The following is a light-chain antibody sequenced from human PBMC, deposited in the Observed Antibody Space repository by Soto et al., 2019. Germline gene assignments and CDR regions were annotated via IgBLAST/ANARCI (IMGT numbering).Light chain of an antibody. CDR1: SADIGAFNY. CDR2: DVS. V-gene: IGLV2-14*03. CDR3: SSYSTSSALV. Sequence: QSALTQPASVSGSPGQSITISCAGTSADIGAFNYVSWYQHHPGKAPKLLIYDVSDRPSGVSTRFSASKSANTASLTISGRQADDEADYYCSSYSTSSALVFGGGTKVTVL. J-gene: IGLJ2*01.